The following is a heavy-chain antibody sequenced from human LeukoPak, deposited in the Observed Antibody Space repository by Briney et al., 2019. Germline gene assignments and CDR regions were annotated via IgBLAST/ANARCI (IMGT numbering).Heavy chain of an antibody. J-gene: IGHJ6*04. CDR2: IYPDDSDI. CDR3: ARHPADGGMDV. V-gene: IGHV5-51*01. Sequence: LGESLKISCKGFGYSFTNYWIGWVRQMPGKGLEWMGIIYPDDSDIRYSPSFQGQITITVDKSISTAYLQWSSLKASDTAMYYCARHPADGGMDVWGKGTTVTVSS. CDR1: GYSFTNYW.